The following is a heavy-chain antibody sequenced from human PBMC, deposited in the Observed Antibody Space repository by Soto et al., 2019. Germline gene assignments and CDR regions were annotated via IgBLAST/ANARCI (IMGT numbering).Heavy chain of an antibody. Sequence: GESLKISCKGSGYSFTSYWIVWVRQMPGKGLEXMGXXYXXDXXXXXSXXXQGQVTISADKSISTAYLQWSSLKASETAMYYCASGNYYYYYGMDVWGQGTTVTVSS. J-gene: IGHJ6*02. D-gene: IGHD1-1*01. V-gene: IGHV5-51*01. CDR1: GYSFTSYW. CDR3: ASGNYYYYYGMDV. CDR2: XYXXDXXX.